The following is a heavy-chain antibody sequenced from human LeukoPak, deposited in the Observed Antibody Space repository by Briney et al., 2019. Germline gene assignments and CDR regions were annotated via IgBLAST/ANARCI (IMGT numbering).Heavy chain of an antibody. D-gene: IGHD5-18*01. Sequence: AGGSLRLSCAASGFTFSIHAMGWVGRAPGKGLGGISGISAGGDRTYYIDTVKGRFTISRDNSKSTLYLHLNSLRVDDTAVYFCAKEHIYGTTPYFDYWGQGTLVTVSS. CDR1: GFTFSIHA. V-gene: IGHV3-23*02. CDR3: AKEHIYGTTPYFDY. J-gene: IGHJ4*02. CDR2: ISAGGDRT.